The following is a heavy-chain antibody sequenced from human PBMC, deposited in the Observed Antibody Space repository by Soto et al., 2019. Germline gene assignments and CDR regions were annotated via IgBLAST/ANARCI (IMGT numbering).Heavy chain of an antibody. CDR2: IHHSGIT. D-gene: IGHD6-19*01. Sequence: QMQLQESGPGLVKTSETLSLICTVSSGSISSEQRWTWVRQPPGKGLEWIGEIHHSGITNENPSLRSRVTSSVSKSKNQFSRKLNSVTAADKAVYFCATRLGWYAIDHWGQGTLVIVSS. CDR3: ATRLGWYAIDH. J-gene: IGHJ4*02. CDR1: SGSISSEQR. V-gene: IGHV4-4*02.